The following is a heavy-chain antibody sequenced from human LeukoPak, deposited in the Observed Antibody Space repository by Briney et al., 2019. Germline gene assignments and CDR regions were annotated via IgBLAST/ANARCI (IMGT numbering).Heavy chain of an antibody. J-gene: IGHJ6*02. CDR3: ARGGGLNV. Sequence: GGSLRLSCAASGFTFSSYWMNWARQAPGKGLEWVASINHNGNVNYYVDSVKGRFTISRDNAKNSLYQQMSNLRAEDTAVYFCARGGGLNVWGQGATVTVSS. V-gene: IGHV3-7*03. D-gene: IGHD3-16*01. CDR2: INHNGNVN. CDR1: GFTFSSYW.